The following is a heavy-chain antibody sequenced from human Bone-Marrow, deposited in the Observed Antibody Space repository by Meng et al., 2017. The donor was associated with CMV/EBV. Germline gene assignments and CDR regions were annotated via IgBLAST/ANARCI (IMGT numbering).Heavy chain of an antibody. Sequence: GSLRLSCAVYGGSFSGYYWSWIRQPPGKGLEWIGEINHSGSTNYNPSLKSRVTISVDTSKNQFSLKLSSVTAADTAVYYCARGLWARLDPWGQGTLVTVSS. D-gene: IGHD2-21*01. CDR1: GGSFSGYY. J-gene: IGHJ5*02. V-gene: IGHV4-34*01. CDR3: ARGLWARLDP. CDR2: INHSGST.